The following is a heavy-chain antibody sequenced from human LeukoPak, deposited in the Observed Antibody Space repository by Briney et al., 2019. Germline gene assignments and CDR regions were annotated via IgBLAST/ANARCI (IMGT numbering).Heavy chain of an antibody. CDR2: INPSGGST. D-gene: IGHD6-19*01. Sequence: EASVKVSCKASGYTFTSYYMHRVRQAPGQGLEWMGIINPSGGSTSYAQKFQGRVTMTRDTSTSTVYMELSSLRSEDTAVYYCARILAVAGFPDYWGQGTLVTVSS. V-gene: IGHV1-46*01. CDR3: ARILAVAGFPDY. J-gene: IGHJ4*02. CDR1: GYTFTSYY.